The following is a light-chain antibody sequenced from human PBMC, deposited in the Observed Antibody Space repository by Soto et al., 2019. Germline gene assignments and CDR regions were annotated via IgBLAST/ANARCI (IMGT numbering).Light chain of an antibody. J-gene: IGKJ4*02. CDR1: RSXSRY. CDR2: ISS. Sequence: DIQMTHSPSPLSASVGDRFTSPCRASRSXSRYINLYPQKAGKAPRFLXDISSNLQRGGPSRLSGSRSVTDFTLTISSLHPEYFANYCCQQLKSDTPTFGGGTKVDIK. V-gene: IGKV1-39*01. CDR3: QQLKSDTPT.